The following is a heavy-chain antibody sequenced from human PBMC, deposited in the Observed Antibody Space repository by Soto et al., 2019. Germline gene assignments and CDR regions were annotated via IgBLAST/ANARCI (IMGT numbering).Heavy chain of an antibody. CDR3: AASYCSGGRCSAYAMDI. CDR1: GGSINNGNS. Sequence: PSETLSLTCTVSGGSINNGNSWSWVRQSPGRGLEWIGEIYYSGRTQYNPSLKSRISISVDNPKNQISLKLTSVTAADTARYYCAASYCSGGRCSAYAMDIWGQGTTVTAP. J-gene: IGHJ6*02. CDR2: IYYSGRT. D-gene: IGHD2-15*01. V-gene: IGHV4-4*02.